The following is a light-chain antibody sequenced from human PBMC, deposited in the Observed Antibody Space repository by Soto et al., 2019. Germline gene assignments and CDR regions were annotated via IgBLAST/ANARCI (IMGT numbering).Light chain of an antibody. CDR3: QQYESWPYT. J-gene: IGKJ2*01. Sequence: EIVMTQSPVTLSVSPGERATLSCRASQSVSSNLAWYQQKPGQAPRLLIYGASTWATGIPARFSVRGSGTEFTLTISSLQSEDFAVYYCQQYESWPYTFGQGTKLEIK. V-gene: IGKV3-15*01. CDR2: GAS. CDR1: QSVSSN.